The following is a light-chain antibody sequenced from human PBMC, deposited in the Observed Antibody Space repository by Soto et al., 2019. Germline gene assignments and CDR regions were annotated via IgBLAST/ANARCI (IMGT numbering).Light chain of an antibody. V-gene: IGKV3-11*01. CDR1: QSVSSY. CDR3: QQRSNWPPRWT. CDR2: DAS. Sequence: EIVLTQSPATLSLSPGEKATHSCRASQSVSSYLAWYQQKPGQAPRLLIYDASNRATGIPARFSGSGSGTDFTLTISSLEPEDFAVYYCQQRSNWPPRWTFGQGTKVDIK. J-gene: IGKJ1*01.